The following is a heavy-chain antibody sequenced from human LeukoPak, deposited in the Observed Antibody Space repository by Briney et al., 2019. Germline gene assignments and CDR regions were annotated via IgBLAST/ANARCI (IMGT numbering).Heavy chain of an antibody. V-gene: IGHV4-34*01. CDR1: GGSFSAYY. Sequence: SETLSLTCAVYGGSFSAYYWSWIRQPPGKGLEWIGEINHSGSTYYNPSLKSRVTISVDRSKNQFSLKLSSVTAADTAVYYCAREIAAAGTNAFDIWGQGTMVTVSS. CDR2: INHSGST. D-gene: IGHD6-13*01. CDR3: AREIAAAGTNAFDI. J-gene: IGHJ3*02.